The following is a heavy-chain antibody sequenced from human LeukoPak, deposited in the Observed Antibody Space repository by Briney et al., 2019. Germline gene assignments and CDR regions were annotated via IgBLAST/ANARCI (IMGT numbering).Heavy chain of an antibody. CDR2: IYYSGST. J-gene: IGHJ4*02. D-gene: IGHD2-15*01. V-gene: IGHV4-59*08. Sequence: PSETLSLTCTVSGGSISSYYWSWIRQPPGKGLEWIGDIYYSGSTNYNPSLKSRVTISGDTSKNQFSLKLSSVTAADTAVYYCARQGYCSGGSCYSSLNFDYWGQGTLVTVSS. CDR1: GGSISSYY. CDR3: ARQGYCSGGSCYSSLNFDY.